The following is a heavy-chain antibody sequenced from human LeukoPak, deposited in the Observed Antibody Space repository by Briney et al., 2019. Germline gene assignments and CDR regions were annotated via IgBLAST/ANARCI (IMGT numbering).Heavy chain of an antibody. D-gene: IGHD3-16*01. Sequence: SETLSLTCTVSGGSISSSSYYWGWIRQPPGKGLEWIGSIYYSGSTYYNPSLKSRVTISVDTSKNQFSLKLSSVTAADAAVYYCARLWEYAPYAFDIWGQGTMVTVSS. J-gene: IGHJ3*02. CDR3: ARLWEYAPYAFDI. V-gene: IGHV4-39*01. CDR2: IYYSGST. CDR1: GGSISSSSYY.